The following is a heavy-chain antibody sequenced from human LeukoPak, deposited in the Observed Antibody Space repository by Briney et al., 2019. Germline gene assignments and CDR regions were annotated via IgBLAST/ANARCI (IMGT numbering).Heavy chain of an antibody. CDR3: AHQVGPKNGAFDI. CDR1: GDSVSSNSAA. D-gene: IGHD2-2*01. V-gene: IGHV6-1*01. J-gene: IGHJ3*02. Sequence: SQTLSLTCAISGDSVSSNSAAWHWIRQSPSRGLEWLGRTYYRSKWYNDYAVSVKSRITINPDTSKNQFSLQLNSVTPEDTAVYYCAHQVGPKNGAFDIWGQGTMVTVSS. CDR2: TYYRSKWYN.